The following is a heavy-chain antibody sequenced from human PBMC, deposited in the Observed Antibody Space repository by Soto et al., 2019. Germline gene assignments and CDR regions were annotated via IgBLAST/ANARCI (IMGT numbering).Heavy chain of an antibody. Sequence: QVQLVQSGAEVKKPGSSVKVSCKASGGTFSSYAISWVRQAPGQGLEWMGGIIPIFGTANYAQKFQGRVTITADESTSTAYMELSSLRSEDTAVYYCARGTYYDILTGQNYYYYGMDVWGQGTTVTVSS. V-gene: IGHV1-69*12. CDR1: GGTFSSYA. D-gene: IGHD3-9*01. CDR3: ARGTYYDILTGQNYYYYGMDV. CDR2: IIPIFGTA. J-gene: IGHJ6*02.